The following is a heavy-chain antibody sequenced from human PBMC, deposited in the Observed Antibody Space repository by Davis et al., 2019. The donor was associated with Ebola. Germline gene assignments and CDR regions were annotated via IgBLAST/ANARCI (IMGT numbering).Heavy chain of an antibody. CDR2: ISYDGSNK. J-gene: IGHJ6*04. CDR3: AKDQIGTSFFVEYYYYYYGMDV. Sequence: PGGSLRLSCAASGFTFSSYNMNWARKAPGKGLEWVAVISYDGSNKYYADSVKGRFTISRDNSKNTLYLQMNSLRAEDTAVYYCAKDQIGTSFFVEYYYYYYGMDVWGKGTTVTVSS. D-gene: IGHD6-13*01. V-gene: IGHV3-30*18. CDR1: GFTFSSYN.